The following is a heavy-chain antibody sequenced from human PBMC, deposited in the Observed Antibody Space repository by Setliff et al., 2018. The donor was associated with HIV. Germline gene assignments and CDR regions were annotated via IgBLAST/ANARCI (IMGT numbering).Heavy chain of an antibody. D-gene: IGHD2-8*02. Sequence: ASVKVSCKASGYTFTTSAISWVRQAPGQELQWMGWSHTYNGNVNYARKFRGRVTMTTDASTKTAFMELSNLRSDDTAIYCCAREFSWSAFYFDSWGQGTQVTVSS. V-gene: IGHV1-18*01. J-gene: IGHJ4*02. CDR1: GYTFTTSA. CDR2: SHTYNGNV. CDR3: AREFSWSAFYFDS.